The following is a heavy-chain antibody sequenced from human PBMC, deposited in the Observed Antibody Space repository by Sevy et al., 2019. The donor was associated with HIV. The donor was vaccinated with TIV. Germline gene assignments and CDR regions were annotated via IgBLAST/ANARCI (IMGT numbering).Heavy chain of an antibody. CDR3: ARDEQRPYYYGSGNMGH. D-gene: IGHD3-10*01. V-gene: IGHV1-8*01. CDR2: MNPNSGET. J-gene: IGHJ4*02. CDR1: GYTFTNYE. Sequence: ASVMVSCKASGYTFTNYEINWVRQATGQGLEWMGRMNPNSGETGYAPQFHGRVTMTRNKSLKIAYLELSSLTSDDTAVYYCARDEQRPYYYGSGNMGHWGQGTLVTVPS.